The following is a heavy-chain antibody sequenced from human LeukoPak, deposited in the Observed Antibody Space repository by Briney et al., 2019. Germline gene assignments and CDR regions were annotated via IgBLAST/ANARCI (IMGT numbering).Heavy chain of an antibody. CDR1: EFTFSSYT. D-gene: IGHD5-12*01. J-gene: IGHJ4*02. CDR2: ISSTSNYI. CDR3: ARASYSGYDSARDYYFDY. Sequence: GGSLRLSCEASEFTFSSYTFNWVRQAPGKGLEWLSSISSTSNYIYYADSVKGRLTVSRDNAKNSLYLQMNSLRAEETAVYFCARASYSGYDSARDYYFDYWGQGTLVTVSS. V-gene: IGHV3-21*01.